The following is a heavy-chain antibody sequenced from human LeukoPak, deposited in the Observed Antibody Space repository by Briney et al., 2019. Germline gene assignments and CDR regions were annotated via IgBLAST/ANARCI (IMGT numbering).Heavy chain of an antibody. Sequence: SETLSLTCAVYGGSFSGYYWSWIRQPPGKGLEWIGEINHSGSTNYNPSLKSRVTISVDTSKNQFSLKLSSVTAADTAVYYCAREGGRAARPPWFDPWGQGTLVTVSS. J-gene: IGHJ5*02. CDR2: INHSGST. V-gene: IGHV4-34*01. CDR3: AREGGRAARPPWFDP. D-gene: IGHD6-6*01. CDR1: GGSFSGYY.